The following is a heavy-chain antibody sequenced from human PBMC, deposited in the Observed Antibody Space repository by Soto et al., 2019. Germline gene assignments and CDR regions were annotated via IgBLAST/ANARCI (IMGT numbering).Heavy chain of an antibody. CDR1: GFTFSSYG. CDR3: ARTPPGAVTEDYYYGMDV. CDR2: IWYDGSNK. V-gene: IGHV3-33*01. D-gene: IGHD6-19*01. Sequence: QVQLVESGGGVVQPGRSLRLSCAASGFTFSSYGMHWVRQAPGKGLERVAVIWYDGSNKYYADSVKGRFTISRDNSKNTLYLQMNSLRAEDTAVYYCARTPPGAVTEDYYYGMDVWGQGTTVTVSS. J-gene: IGHJ6*02.